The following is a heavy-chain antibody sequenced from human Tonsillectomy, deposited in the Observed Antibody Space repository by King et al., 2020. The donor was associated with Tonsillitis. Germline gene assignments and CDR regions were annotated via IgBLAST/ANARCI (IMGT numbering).Heavy chain of an antibody. D-gene: IGHD5-18*01. CDR1: GFTFSDYY. V-gene: IGHV3-11*06. J-gene: IGHJ4*02. CDR2: ISGSSDDT. Sequence: VQLVESGGGLVWPGGSLRLSCVASGFTFSDYYINWVRQAPGKGLEWISYISGSSDDTNYADSVTGRFIIWRDNAKNTVYLHMNSLRAEDTAVYYCARDYHGVKGYGHWGQGTLVTVSS. CDR3: ARDYHGVKGYGH.